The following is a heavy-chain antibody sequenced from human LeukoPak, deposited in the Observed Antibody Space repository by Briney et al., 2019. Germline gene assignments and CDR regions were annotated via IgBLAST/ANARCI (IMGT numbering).Heavy chain of an antibody. CDR1: GGTFSKYT. CDR3: ARDSSXIRSLIAH. J-gene: IGHJ1*01. Sequence: SVKVSCKASGGTFSKYTISWVRQRPGQGLEWMGGITPLFGTANYAQKFQGRVTITADESASTAYMELSSLRSEDTAVYYCARDSSXIRSLIAHWGQSTLVTVSS. V-gene: IGHV1-69*13. D-gene: IGHD1-26*01. CDR2: ITPLFGTA.